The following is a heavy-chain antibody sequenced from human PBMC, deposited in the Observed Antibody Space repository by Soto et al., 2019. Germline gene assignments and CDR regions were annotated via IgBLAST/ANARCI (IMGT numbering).Heavy chain of an antibody. CDR3: ANGAGRYYYDSSGYLDNGMDV. Sequence: ESGGGVVQPGRSLRLSCAASGFTFSSYGMHWVRQAPGKGLEWVAVISYDGSNKYYADSVKGRFTISRDNSKNTLYLQMNSLRAEDTAVYYCANGAGRYYYDSSGYLDNGMDVWGQGTTVTVSS. J-gene: IGHJ6*02. V-gene: IGHV3-30*18. D-gene: IGHD3-22*01. CDR1: GFTFSSYG. CDR2: ISYDGSNK.